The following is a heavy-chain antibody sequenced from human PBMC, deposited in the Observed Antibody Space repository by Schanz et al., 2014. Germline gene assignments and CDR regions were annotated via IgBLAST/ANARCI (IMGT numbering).Heavy chain of an antibody. CDR3: TRDRGALINHNDALDL. CDR1: GFLFGGLV. J-gene: IGHJ3*01. Sequence: QVQLVESGGAGAHLGPPRRPPGAPLGFLFGGLVMHWSRQAPGQGLEKVAVTSTDGTKTYYAASVRGRFTISRDNSKNTVYLQMNSLRSEDTAVYYCTRDRGALINHNDALDLWGQGTMVSVSS. CDR2: TSTDGTKT. D-gene: IGHD3-16*01. V-gene: IGHV3-30*04.